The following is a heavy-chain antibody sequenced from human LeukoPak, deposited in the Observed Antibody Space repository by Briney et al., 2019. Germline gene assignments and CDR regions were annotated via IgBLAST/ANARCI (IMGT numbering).Heavy chain of an antibody. J-gene: IGHJ4*02. CDR1: GYTFTNYG. V-gene: IGHV1-18*01. CDR2: ISAYNGNT. D-gene: IGHD3-22*01. CDR3: ARDEYYYDSSGYYY. Sequence: ASVKVSCKASGYTFTNYGISWVRQAPGQGLEWMGWISAYNGNTNYAQKLQGRVTMTTDTSTSTAYMELRSLRSDDTAVYYCARDEYYYDSSGYYYWGQGTLVTVSS.